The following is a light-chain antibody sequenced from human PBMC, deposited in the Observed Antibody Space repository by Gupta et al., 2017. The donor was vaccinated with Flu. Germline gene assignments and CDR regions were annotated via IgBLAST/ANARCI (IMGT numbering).Light chain of an antibody. CDR2: AGS. CDR3: LQLNSYPWT. CDR1: RGISSY. V-gene: IGKV1-9*01. Sequence: PTFLSAALGDRVTSPCLASRGISSYLAWYQQKPGKAPKLLIYAGSTWQSGVPSRFSGSGSGTEFTLTISSLQPEDFATYYCLQLNSYPWTFGQGTKVEIK. J-gene: IGKJ1*01.